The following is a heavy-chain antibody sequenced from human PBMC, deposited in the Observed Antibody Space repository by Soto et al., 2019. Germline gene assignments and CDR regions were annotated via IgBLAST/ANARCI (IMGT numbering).Heavy chain of an antibody. CDR1: GGTFSSYA. D-gene: IGHD3-22*01. CDR3: ARVRGVGYYDSSGYSAYYFDY. J-gene: IGHJ4*02. Sequence: GASVKVSCKASGGTFSSYAISWVRQAPGQGLEWMGGIIPIFGTANYAQKFQGRVTITADESTSTAYMELSSLRSEDTAVYYCARVRGVGYYDSSGYSAYYFDYWGQGTLVTVSS. V-gene: IGHV1-69*13. CDR2: IIPIFGTA.